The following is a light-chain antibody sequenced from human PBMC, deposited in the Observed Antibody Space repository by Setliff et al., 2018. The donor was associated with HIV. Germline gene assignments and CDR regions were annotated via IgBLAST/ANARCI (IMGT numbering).Light chain of an antibody. J-gene: IGLJ1*01. CDR3: CSYAGSSTYV. V-gene: IGLV2-23*02. CDR2: EVT. CDR1: SSDVGSYNF. Sequence: QSVLTQPASVSGSPGQSITISCTGTSSDVGSYNFVSWYQQHPGKAPKLMIYEVTERPSGVSNRFSSSKSGNTASLTISGLQAEDEADYYCCSYAGSSTYVFGTGTKVTVL.